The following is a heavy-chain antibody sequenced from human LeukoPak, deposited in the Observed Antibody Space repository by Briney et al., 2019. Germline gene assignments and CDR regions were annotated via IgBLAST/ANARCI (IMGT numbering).Heavy chain of an antibody. V-gene: IGHV3-9*01. CDR2: ISWSSGTI. CDR3: ARGYYYDSGTAFSTGY. Sequence: GRSLRLSCAASGFTFDDYAMHWVRQAPGKGLEWVSGISWSSGTIGYADSVKGRFTISRDNSKNTLYLQMNSLRAEDTAVYYCARGYYYDSGTAFSTGYWGQGTLVTVSS. CDR1: GFTFDDYA. J-gene: IGHJ4*02. D-gene: IGHD3-22*01.